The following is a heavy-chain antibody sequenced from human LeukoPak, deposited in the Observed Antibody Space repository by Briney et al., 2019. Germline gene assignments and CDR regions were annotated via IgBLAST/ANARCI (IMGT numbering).Heavy chain of an antibody. V-gene: IGHV1-69*05. CDR3: ARVSSRVPAAFDY. D-gene: IGHD2-2*01. CDR1: GGTFSSYA. CDR2: IIPIFGTA. J-gene: IGHJ4*02. Sequence: GASVKVSCKASGGTFSSYAISWVRQAPGQGLEWMGGIIPIFGTANYAQKFQGRVTITTDESTSTAYMELSSLRSEDTAVYYCARVSSRVPAAFDYWGQGTLVTVSS.